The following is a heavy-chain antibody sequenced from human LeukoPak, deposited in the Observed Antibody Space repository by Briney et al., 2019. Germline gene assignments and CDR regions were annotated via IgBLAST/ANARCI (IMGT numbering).Heavy chain of an antibody. D-gene: IGHD2-2*01. CDR1: GGSFSGYY. V-gene: IGHV4-34*01. J-gene: IGHJ5*02. CDR2: INHSGST. Sequence: PSETLSLTCAVYGGSFSGYYWSWIRQPPGKGLEWIGEINHSGSTNYNPSLKSRVTISVDTSKNQFSLKLSSVIAADTAVYYCARRLTPPWGYCSSTSCYRGGNWFDPWGQGTLVTVSS. CDR3: ARRLTPPWGYCSSTSCYRGGNWFDP.